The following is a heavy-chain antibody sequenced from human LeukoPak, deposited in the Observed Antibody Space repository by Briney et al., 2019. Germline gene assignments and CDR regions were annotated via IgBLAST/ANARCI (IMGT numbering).Heavy chain of an antibody. CDR3: ARVGSGCFDY. CDR2: IYYSGNT. V-gene: IGHV4-59*01. CDR1: GGSISSYY. D-gene: IGHD1-26*01. J-gene: IGHJ4*02. Sequence: NTSETLSLTCTVSGGSISSYYWSWIRQPPGKGLEWIGYIYYSGNTNCNPSLKSRVIISIDTSKNQFSLKLSSVTAADTAVYYCARVGSGCFDYWGQGTRVTVSS.